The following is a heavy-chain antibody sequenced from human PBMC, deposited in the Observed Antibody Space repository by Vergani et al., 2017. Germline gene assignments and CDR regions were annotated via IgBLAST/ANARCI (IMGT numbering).Heavy chain of an antibody. Sequence: VQLVESGGGLVQPGGSLRLSCTASGFTFSNYWMQWVRQAPGKGLMWVSRINSEGGSTSYADSVKGRFTISRDNAKNTLYLQMDSLRAEDTAVYYCARDGWELLDYFYYMDVWGKGTTVTVSS. J-gene: IGHJ6*03. D-gene: IGHD1-26*01. CDR1: GFTFSNYW. CDR3: ARDGWELLDYFYYMDV. V-gene: IGHV3-74*01. CDR2: INSEGGST.